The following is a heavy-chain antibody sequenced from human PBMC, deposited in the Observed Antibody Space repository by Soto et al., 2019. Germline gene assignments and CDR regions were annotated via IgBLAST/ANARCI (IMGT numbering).Heavy chain of an antibody. D-gene: IGHD3-22*01. CDR1: GYTFTGYD. CDR3: SRDLSAINTYYYDSSGSLDAFDI. J-gene: IGHJ3*02. CDR2: INPNSGGT. Sequence: ASVKVSCKASGYTFTGYDMHWVRQAPGQGLEWMGWINPNSGGTNYAQKFQCWVTMTTDTSTSTAYMELRSLRSDDTAVYYCSRDLSAINTYYYDSSGSLDAFDIWGQGTMVTVSS. V-gene: IGHV1-2*04.